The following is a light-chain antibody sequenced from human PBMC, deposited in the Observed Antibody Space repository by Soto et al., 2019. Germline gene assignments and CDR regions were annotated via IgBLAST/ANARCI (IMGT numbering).Light chain of an antibody. CDR3: QQANSFPPLT. V-gene: IGKV1-12*01. CDR1: KGIGTG. J-gene: IGKJ4*01. Sequence: DIQMTRLPSSWSAFLGDRSTTPCRASKGIGTGLAWYQRKPGKAPKLLIYAASSLQSGVPSRFSGSGSGTDFTLTISSLQPEDFATYYCQQANSFPPLTFGGGTKVEIK. CDR2: AAS.